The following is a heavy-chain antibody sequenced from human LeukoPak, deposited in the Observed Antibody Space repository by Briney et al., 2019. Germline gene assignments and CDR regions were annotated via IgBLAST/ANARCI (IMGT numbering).Heavy chain of an antibody. V-gene: IGHV3-33*01. J-gene: IGHJ2*01. CDR1: GFTFSSYG. CDR2: IWYDGSNK. D-gene: IGHD2/OR15-2a*01. Sequence: PGGSLRLSCAASGFTFSSYGMHWVRQAPGKGLEWVAVIWYDGSNKYYADSVKGRFTISRDSSKNTLFLQMNSLRSEDTALYYCARDHGFKAYYGEYFDLWGLGTLVTVSS. CDR3: ARDHGFKAYYGEYFDL.